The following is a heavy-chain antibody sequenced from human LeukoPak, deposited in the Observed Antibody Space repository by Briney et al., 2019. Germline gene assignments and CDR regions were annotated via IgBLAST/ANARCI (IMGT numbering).Heavy chain of an antibody. V-gene: IGHV3-38-3*01. CDR3: ARDPGTLATYFDY. Sequence: GGSLRLSCAASGFTVSSNEMSWVRQAPGKGLEWVSSISGGSTYYADSRKGRFTISRDNSKNTLHLQMNSLRAEDTAIYYCARDPGTLATYFDYWGPGTLVTVSS. J-gene: IGHJ4*02. D-gene: IGHD6-13*01. CDR1: GFTVSSNE. CDR2: ISGGST.